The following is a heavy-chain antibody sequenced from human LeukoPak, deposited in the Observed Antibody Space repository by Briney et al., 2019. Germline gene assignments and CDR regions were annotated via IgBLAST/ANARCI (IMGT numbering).Heavy chain of an antibody. CDR1: GGSISSYY. J-gene: IGHJ4*02. CDR3: ARRGYPTASYFDY. V-gene: IGHV4-59*08. CDR2: IYYSGST. D-gene: IGHD2-15*01. Sequence: PSETLSLTCTVSGGSISSYYWSWIRQPPGKGLEWLGYIYYSGSTNYNPSLKSRVTISVDTSKNQFSLKLSSVTAADTAVYYCARRGYPTASYFDYWGQGTLVTVSS.